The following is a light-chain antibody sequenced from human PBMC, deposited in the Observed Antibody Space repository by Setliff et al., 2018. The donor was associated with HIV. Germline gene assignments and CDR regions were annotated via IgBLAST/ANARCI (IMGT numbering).Light chain of an antibody. CDR1: TSDVGSYNY. CDR3: CSYAGSYTFPYV. V-gene: IGLV2-11*01. CDR2: DVT. Sequence: ALTQPRSVSGSPGQSVTISCTGTTSDVGSYNYVSWYQQHPGKAPKLMIYDVTKRPSGVPDRFSGSKSGNTASLTISGLQAEDEADYCCCSYAGSYTFPYVFGTGTKV. J-gene: IGLJ1*01.